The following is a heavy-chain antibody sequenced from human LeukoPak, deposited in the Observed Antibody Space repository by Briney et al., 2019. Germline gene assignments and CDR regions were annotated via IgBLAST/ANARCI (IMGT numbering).Heavy chain of an antibody. CDR3: VRAGGSGSYGRFDP. D-gene: IGHD3-10*01. CDR2: INSDGTTT. CDR1: GFTFTAYW. V-gene: IGHV3-74*01. Sequence: GGSLRLSCAASGFTFTAYWMHWVRQAPGKGLVWVSRINSDGTTTNYADSVKGRFTISRDNAKNTVYLQMNSLRAEDTAVYYCVRAGGSGSYGRFDPWGQGTLVSISS. J-gene: IGHJ5*02.